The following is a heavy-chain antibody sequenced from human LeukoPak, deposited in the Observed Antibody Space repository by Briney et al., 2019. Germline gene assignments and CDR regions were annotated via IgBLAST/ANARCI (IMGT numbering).Heavy chain of an antibody. V-gene: IGHV3-48*01. CDR2: ISSSSSTI. CDR1: GFTFDDYA. CDR3: ARGCVSDFWSGYYLSRYYYYMDV. J-gene: IGHJ6*03. D-gene: IGHD3-3*01. Sequence: GGSLRLSCAASGFTFDDYAMNWVRQAPGKGLEWVSYISSSSSTIYYADSVKGRFTISRDNAKNSLYLQMNSLRAEDTAVYYCARGCVSDFWSGYYLSRYYYYMDVWGKGTTVTVSS.